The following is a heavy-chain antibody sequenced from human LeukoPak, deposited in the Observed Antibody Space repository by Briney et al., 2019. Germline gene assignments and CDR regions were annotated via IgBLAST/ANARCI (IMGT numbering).Heavy chain of an antibody. V-gene: IGHV3-20*04. Sequence: GGALRLSCEAYGFTFNDYGMSWVRQAPGQGPEWVSGITWNGEIIDYAASVKGRFTISRDNAKNSLYLRMNSLRDEDTALYYCARGGGSIRHSYYYYVDVWGKGTTVTVSS. D-gene: IGHD2-15*01. CDR1: GFTFNDYG. CDR2: ITWNGEII. CDR3: ARGGGSIRHSYYYYVDV. J-gene: IGHJ6*03.